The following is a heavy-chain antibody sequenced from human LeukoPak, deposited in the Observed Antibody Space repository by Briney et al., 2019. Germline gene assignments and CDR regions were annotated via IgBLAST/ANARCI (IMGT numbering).Heavy chain of an antibody. CDR3: ARDRDYSFDY. J-gene: IGHJ4*02. CDR1: GFTFSSYT. CDR2: IGGSGSPI. V-gene: IGHV3-48*01. Sequence: GGSLRLSCAVSGFTFSSYTMNWIRQVPGKGLEWVSYIGGSGSPIYYAGSVKGRFTISRDNAKNSLYLQMNSLRAEDTAVYYCARDRDYSFDYWGQGTLVTVSS. D-gene: IGHD4-11*01.